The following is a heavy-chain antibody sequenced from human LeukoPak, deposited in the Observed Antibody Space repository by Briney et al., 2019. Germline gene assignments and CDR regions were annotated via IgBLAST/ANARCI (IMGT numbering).Heavy chain of an antibody. CDR2: ISSNGGST. Sequence: PGGSLRLSCAASGFTFSSYAMHWVRQAPGKGLEYVSAISSNGGSTYYANSVKGRFTISRDNSKNTLYLQMGSLRAEDMAVYYCAREDSGSYHFDYWGQGTLVTVSS. CDR3: AREDSGSYHFDY. D-gene: IGHD1-26*01. CDR1: GFTFSSYA. J-gene: IGHJ4*02. V-gene: IGHV3-64*01.